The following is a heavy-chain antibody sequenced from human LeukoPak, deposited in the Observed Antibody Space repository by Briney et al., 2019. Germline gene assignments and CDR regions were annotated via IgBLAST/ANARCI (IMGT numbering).Heavy chain of an antibody. CDR1: GYTFTSYG. V-gene: IGHV1-18*01. CDR3: ARAPTGIAVANXFDP. J-gene: IGHJ5*02. CDR2: ISAYNGNT. Sequence: ASVKVSCKASGYTFTSYGISWVRQAPGQGLEWMGWISAYNGNTNYAQKLQGRVTMTTDTSTSTAYMELRSLRSDDTAVYYCARAPTGIAVANXFDPWGQGTLVTVSS. D-gene: IGHD6-19*01.